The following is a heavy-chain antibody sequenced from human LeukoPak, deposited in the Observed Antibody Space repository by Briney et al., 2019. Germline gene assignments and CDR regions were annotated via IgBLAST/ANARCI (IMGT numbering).Heavy chain of an antibody. D-gene: IGHD2-15*01. CDR3: ARGGKLLFFDY. CDR2: ISSSSSTI. J-gene: IGHJ4*02. CDR1: GFTFSSYS. V-gene: IGHV3-48*01. Sequence: GGSLSLSCAASGFTFSSYSMNWVRQAPGKGLAWVSYISSSSSTIYYADSVKGRFTISRDNAKNSVYLQMSSLRAEDTAVYYCARGGKLLFFDYWGQGTLVTVSS.